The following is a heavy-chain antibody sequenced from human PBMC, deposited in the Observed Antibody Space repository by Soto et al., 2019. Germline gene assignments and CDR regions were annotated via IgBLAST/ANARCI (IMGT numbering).Heavy chain of an antibody. CDR3: AALAVGATTTGHFDY. V-gene: IGHV1-58*01. CDR2: IVVGSGNT. D-gene: IGHD1-26*01. J-gene: IGHJ4*02. Sequence: GASVKVSCKASGGTFTSSAVQWVRQARGQRLEWIGWIVVGSGNTNYAQKFQERVTITRDMSTSTAYMELSSLRSEDTAVYYCAALAVGATTTGHFDYWGQGTLVTVSS. CDR1: GGTFTSSA.